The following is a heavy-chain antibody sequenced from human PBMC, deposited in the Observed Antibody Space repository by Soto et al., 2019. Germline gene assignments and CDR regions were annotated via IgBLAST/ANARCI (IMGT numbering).Heavy chain of an antibody. D-gene: IGHD3-22*01. V-gene: IGHV1-69*01. CDR3: ARVISGDYDSSGYTYYFDY. Sequence: QVQLVQSGAEVKKPGSSVKVSCKASGGTFSSYAISWVRQAPGQGLEWMGGIIPIFGTANYAQKFQGRVTITADESTSTASMELSSLRSEDTAVYYCARVISGDYDSSGYTYYFDYWGQGTLVTVSS. CDR1: GGTFSSYA. J-gene: IGHJ4*02. CDR2: IIPIFGTA.